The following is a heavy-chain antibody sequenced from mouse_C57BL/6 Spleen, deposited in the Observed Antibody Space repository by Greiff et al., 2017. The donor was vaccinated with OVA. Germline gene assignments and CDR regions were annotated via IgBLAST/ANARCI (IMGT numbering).Heavy chain of an antibody. J-gene: IGHJ2*01. CDR2: IYPGDGDT. CDR1: GYAFSSSW. D-gene: IGHD2-3*01. CDR3: ARGDYDGYSDY. V-gene: IGHV1-82*01. Sequence: VQLQQSGPELVKPGASVKISCKASGYAFSSSWMNWVKQRPGKGLEWIGRIYPGDGDTNYNGKFKGKATLTADKSYSTAYMQLSSLTSEDSAVYFCARGDYDGYSDYWGQGTTLTVSS.